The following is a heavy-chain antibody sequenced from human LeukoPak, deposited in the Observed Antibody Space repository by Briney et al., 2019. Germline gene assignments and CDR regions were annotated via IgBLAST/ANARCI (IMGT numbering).Heavy chain of an antibody. Sequence: PSETLSLTCTVSGGSISSYYWSWIRQPPGKGLEWIGYIYYSGSTNYNPSLKSRVTISLDTSKNQFSLKLSSVIAADSAVYYCASESVAMAGFDYWGQGSLVTVSS. D-gene: IGHD6-19*01. V-gene: IGHV4-59*01. CDR2: IYYSGST. J-gene: IGHJ4*02. CDR1: GGSISSYY. CDR3: ASESVAMAGFDY.